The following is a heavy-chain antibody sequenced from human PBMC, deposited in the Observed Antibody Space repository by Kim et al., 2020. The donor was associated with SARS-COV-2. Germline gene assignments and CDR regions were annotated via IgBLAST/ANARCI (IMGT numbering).Heavy chain of an antibody. CDR1: GFTFSSYS. V-gene: IGHV3-48*02. CDR3: ARALEQVEWLVTTSDY. J-gene: IGHJ4*02. CDR2: ISSSSSTI. D-gene: IGHD6-19*01. Sequence: GGSLRLSCAASGFTFSSYSMNWVRQAPGKGLEWVSYISSSSSTIYYADSVKGRFTISRDNAKNSLYLQMNSLRDEDTAVYYCARALEQVEWLVTTSDYWGQGTLVTVSS.